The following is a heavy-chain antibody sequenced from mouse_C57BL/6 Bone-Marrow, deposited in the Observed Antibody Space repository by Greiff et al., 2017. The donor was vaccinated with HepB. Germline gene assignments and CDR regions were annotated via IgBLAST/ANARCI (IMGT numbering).Heavy chain of an antibody. D-gene: IGHD2-4*01. CDR1: GFTFSDYG. Sequence: EVKVVESGGGLVKPGGSLKLSCAASGFTFSDYGMHWVRQAPEKGLEWVAYISSGSSTIYYADTVKGRSTISRDNAKNTLFLQMTSLRSEDTAMYYCARPYDYDVWFAYWGQGTLVTVSA. CDR2: ISSGSSTI. J-gene: IGHJ3*01. CDR3: ARPYDYDVWFAY. V-gene: IGHV5-17*01.